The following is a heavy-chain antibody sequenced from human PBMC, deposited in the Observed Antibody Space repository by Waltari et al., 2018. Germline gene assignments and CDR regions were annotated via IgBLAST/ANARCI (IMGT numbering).Heavy chain of an antibody. Sequence: EEGVVESGESLMQPGGALRVSCAASRFTVSANFISCVRQAPGKGLEWVSISYTVGTTYFAESVKGRFTISRDNSRNTVYLQMNSLRVEDTAVYFCARVAGTALHRYYHYYMDLWGKGTTVTVSS. CDR3: ARVAGTALHRYYHYYMDL. V-gene: IGHV3-53*01. CDR1: RFTVSANF. CDR2: SYTVGTT. D-gene: IGHD2-15*01. J-gene: IGHJ6*03.